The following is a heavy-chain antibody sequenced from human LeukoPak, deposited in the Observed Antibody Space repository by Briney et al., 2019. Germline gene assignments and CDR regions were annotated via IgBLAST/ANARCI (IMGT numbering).Heavy chain of an antibody. J-gene: IGHJ4*02. Sequence: ASVKVSCKASGYPFTSYGITWVRQAPGQGLEWLGWINPNSGGTNYAQKFQGRVTMTRDTSISTAYMELSRPRSDDTAVYYCARLFRDSGSYRPFDYWGQGTLVTVSS. CDR1: GYPFTSYG. CDR3: ARLFRDSGSYRPFDY. D-gene: IGHD1-26*01. V-gene: IGHV1-2*02. CDR2: INPNSGGT.